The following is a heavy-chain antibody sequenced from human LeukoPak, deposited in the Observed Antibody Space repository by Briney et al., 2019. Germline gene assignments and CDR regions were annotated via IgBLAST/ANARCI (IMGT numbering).Heavy chain of an antibody. Sequence: GGSLRLSCAASGFTFSDYYMSWIRQAPGKGLEWVSYISSSGSTIYYADSVKGRFTISRDNAKNSLYLQMNSLSAEDTAVYYCARDGLHDYVWGSYRQGTFDYWGQGTLVTVSS. CDR3: ARDGLHDYVWGSYRQGTFDY. D-gene: IGHD3-16*02. CDR1: GFTFSDYY. J-gene: IGHJ4*02. V-gene: IGHV3-11*04. CDR2: ISSSGSTI.